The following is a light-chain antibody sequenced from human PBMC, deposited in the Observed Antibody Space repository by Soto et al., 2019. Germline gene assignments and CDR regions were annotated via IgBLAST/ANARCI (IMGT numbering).Light chain of an antibody. CDR1: QSVSSY. CDR2: DVS. Sequence: EIVLTQSPATLSLSPGERVTLSCRASQSVSSYFAWYQQKPGQAPRLLLYDVSNRATGIPARFSGSGSGTDFTLTISSLEPEDFAVYYCQQRGTFGGGTKVEIK. J-gene: IGKJ4*01. V-gene: IGKV3-11*01. CDR3: QQRGT.